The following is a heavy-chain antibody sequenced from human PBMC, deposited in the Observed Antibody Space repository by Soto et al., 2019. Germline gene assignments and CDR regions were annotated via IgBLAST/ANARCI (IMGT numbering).Heavy chain of an antibody. CDR1: GFTFSSYS. V-gene: IGHV3-21*01. J-gene: IGHJ6*02. D-gene: IGHD1-26*01. CDR2: ISSSSSYI. Sequence: GGSLRLSCAASGFTFSSYSMNWVRQAPGKGLEWVSSISSSSSYIYYADSVKGRFTISRDNAKNSLYLQMNSLRAEDTAVYYCARAEEWELPHYYYGMDVWGQGTTVTVSS. CDR3: ARAEEWELPHYYYGMDV.